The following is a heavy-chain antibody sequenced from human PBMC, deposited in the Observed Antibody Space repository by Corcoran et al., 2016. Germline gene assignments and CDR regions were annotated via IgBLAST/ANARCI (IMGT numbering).Heavy chain of an antibody. Sequence: EVQLVESGGGLIQPGGSLRLSCAASGFSVSNKYMSWVRQAPGKGPEWVSVIYSDGTTYYADSLKGRFTISRDNSKNTLYIHMNSLRAEDTAGYYCARDNRRNAREFFYGMDVWGQGTTVTV. D-gene: IGHD1-1*01. CDR1: GFSVSNKY. CDR3: ARDNRRNAREFFYGMDV. CDR2: IYSDGTT. V-gene: IGHV3-53*01. J-gene: IGHJ6*02.